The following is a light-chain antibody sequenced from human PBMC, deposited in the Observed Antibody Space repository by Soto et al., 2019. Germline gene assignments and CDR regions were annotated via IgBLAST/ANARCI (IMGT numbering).Light chain of an antibody. CDR1: ESISRDY. J-gene: IGKJ2*01. Sequence: EIVLTQSPCTLSFSPGQRATLSCRASESISRDYLAWYQQRLGQAPRLLIYGASSGATGIPDRFSGSGSGTDFTLTISRLEPEDFAIYYCQQYGGVPYTFGQGTKVDIK. V-gene: IGKV3-20*01. CDR2: GAS. CDR3: QQYGGVPYT.